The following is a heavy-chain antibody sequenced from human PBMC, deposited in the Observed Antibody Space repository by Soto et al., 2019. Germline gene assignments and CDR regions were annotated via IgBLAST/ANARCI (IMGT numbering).Heavy chain of an antibody. J-gene: IGHJ3*02. CDR1: GLTFSSYG. CDR3: VRILRTGTTGYAFHI. D-gene: IGHD1-1*01. CDR2: VSYDGSNQ. V-gene: IGHV3-30*03. Sequence: GGSLRLSCAASGLTFSSYGMHWVRQAPGKGPEWVAFVSYDGSNQYYADSVKGRFTISRDISKNTLYLQMNSLRAEDSAVYYCVRILRTGTTGYAFHIWGQGTMGTVSS.